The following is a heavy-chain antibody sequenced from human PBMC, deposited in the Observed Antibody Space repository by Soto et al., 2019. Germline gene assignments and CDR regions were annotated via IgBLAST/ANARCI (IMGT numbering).Heavy chain of an antibody. Sequence: PGGSLRLSCSASGFTLDDYAMHWVRQAPGKGLEWVSGIRWNSASIAYADSVKGRFTISRDNAKNSVYLQMNSLRAEDTALYYCAKDMRAGSGGYYGMDAWGQGTTVTVSS. V-gene: IGHV3-9*01. J-gene: IGHJ6*02. CDR2: IRWNSASI. CDR3: AKDMRAGSGGYYGMDA. D-gene: IGHD3-10*01. CDR1: GFTLDDYA.